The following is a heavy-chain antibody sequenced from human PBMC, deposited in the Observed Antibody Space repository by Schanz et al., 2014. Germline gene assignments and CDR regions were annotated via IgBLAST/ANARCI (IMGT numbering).Heavy chain of an antibody. V-gene: IGHV3-30*03. Sequence: QVQLVESGGGVVRPGRSLRLSCAASGFTFSNYGMHWVRQAPGKGLEWVAVILYDGSKTYYADSVKGRFTISRDNSKNTLSLQMNSLRAEDTAVYYCAREEGYGYGPGAFDIWGQGTMVTVSS. J-gene: IGHJ3*02. CDR3: AREEGYGYGPGAFDI. CDR2: ILYDGSKT. D-gene: IGHD5-18*01. CDR1: GFTFSNYG.